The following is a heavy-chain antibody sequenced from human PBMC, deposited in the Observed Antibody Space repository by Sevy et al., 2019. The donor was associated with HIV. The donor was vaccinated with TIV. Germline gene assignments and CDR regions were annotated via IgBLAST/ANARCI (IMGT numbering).Heavy chain of an antibody. CDR3: ARAMWFGELSPPAFDI. Sequence: GGSLRLSCAASGFTFSSYAMHWVRQAPGKGLEWVAVISYDGSNKYYADSVKGRFTISRDNSKNRLYLQMNSLRVEDMALYYGARAMWFGELSPPAFDIWGQGTMVTVSS. D-gene: IGHD3-10*01. J-gene: IGHJ3*02. V-gene: IGHV3-30-3*01. CDR1: GFTFSSYA. CDR2: ISYDGSNK.